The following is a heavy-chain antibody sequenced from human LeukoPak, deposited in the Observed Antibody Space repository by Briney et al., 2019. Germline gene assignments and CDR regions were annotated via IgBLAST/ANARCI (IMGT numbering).Heavy chain of an antibody. V-gene: IGHV3-23*01. J-gene: IGHJ3*02. CDR2: ISGSGGST. CDR1: GFTFSSYA. D-gene: IGHD1-26*01. Sequence: GGSLRLSCAASGFTFSSYAMSWVRQAPGKGLEWVSAISGSGGSTYYADSVKGRFTISRDNSKNTLYLQTNSLRAEDTAVYYRAKRPRGELLQGNAFDIWGQGTMVTVS. CDR3: AKRPRGELLQGNAFDI.